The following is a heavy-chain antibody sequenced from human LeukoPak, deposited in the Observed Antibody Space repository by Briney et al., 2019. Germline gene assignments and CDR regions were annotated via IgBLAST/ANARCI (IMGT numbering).Heavy chain of an antibody. D-gene: IGHD2-2*02. V-gene: IGHV4-34*01. J-gene: IGHJ4*02. CDR1: GGSFSGYY. CDR3: ARTGVVPAAIVR. CDR2: INHSGST. Sequence: PSETLSLTCAVYGGSFSGYYWSWIRQPPGKGLAWIGEINHSGSTNYNPSLKSRVTISVDTSKNQFSLKLSSVTAADTAVYYCARTGVVPAAIVRWGQGTLVTVSS.